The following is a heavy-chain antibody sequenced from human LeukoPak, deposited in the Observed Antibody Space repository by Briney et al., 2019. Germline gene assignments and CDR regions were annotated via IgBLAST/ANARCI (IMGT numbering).Heavy chain of an antibody. J-gene: IGHJ4*02. Sequence: GGSLRLSCAASGFTFSSYAMHWVRQAPGKGLEWVAVISYDGSNKYYADSVKGRFTISRDNSKNTLYLQMNSLRAEDTAVYYCARALVIDYWGQGTLVTVSS. CDR3: ARALVIDY. CDR1: GFTFSSYA. V-gene: IGHV3-30*04. CDR2: ISYDGSNK. D-gene: IGHD2-2*01.